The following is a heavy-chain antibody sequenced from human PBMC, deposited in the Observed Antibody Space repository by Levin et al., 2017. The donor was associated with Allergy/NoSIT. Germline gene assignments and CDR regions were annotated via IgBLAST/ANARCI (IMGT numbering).Heavy chain of an antibody. J-gene: IGHJ4*02. CDR1: GGSINNNY. CDR3: ARFYGGSRGSGID. D-gene: IGHD3-3*01. V-gene: IGHV4-4*07. CDR2: IYSSGST. Sequence: SETLSLTCTVSGGSINNNYWSWIRQPAGKGLEWIGRIYSSGSTNYNPSLKSRVTMSVDMSKIQFSLKLSSVTAAGTAMYYCARFYGGSRGSGIDWGQGTLVTVSS.